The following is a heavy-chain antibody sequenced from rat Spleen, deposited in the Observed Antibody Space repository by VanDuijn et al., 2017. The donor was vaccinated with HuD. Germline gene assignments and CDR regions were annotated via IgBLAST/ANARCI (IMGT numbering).Heavy chain of an antibody. CDR2: MWNNGDT. V-gene: IGHV2-32*01. CDR3: ATQHYYDGYYRDY. J-gene: IGHJ2*01. CDR1: GFSLTSHH. Sequence: QVQLKESGPGLVQPSQTLSLTCTVSGFSLTSHHVYWVRQPPGKGLEWMGVMWNNGDTSYNSALKSRLTITRDTSKSQVFLKMTNLQTEDTAMYFCATQHYYDGYYRDYWGQGVMVTVSS. D-gene: IGHD1-12*03.